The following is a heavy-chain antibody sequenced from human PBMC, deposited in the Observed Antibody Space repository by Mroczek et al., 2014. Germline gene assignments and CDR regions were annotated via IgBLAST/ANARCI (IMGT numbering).Heavy chain of an antibody. V-gene: IGHV3-23*01. CDR3: AKDGAGEWELLFGY. CDR2: ISGSGGST. D-gene: IGHD1-26*01. Sequence: ESGGRLGTAWGGPVRLSCAASGFTFSSYAMSWVRQAPGKGLEWVSAISGSGGSTYYADSVKGRFTISRDNSKNTLYLQMNSLRAEDTAVYYCAKDGAGEWELLFGYWGQGTLVTVSS. CDR1: GFTFSSYA. J-gene: IGHJ4*02.